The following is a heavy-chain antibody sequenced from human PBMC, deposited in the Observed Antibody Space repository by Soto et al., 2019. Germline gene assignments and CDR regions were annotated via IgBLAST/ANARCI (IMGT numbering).Heavy chain of an antibody. Sequence: QVPLVESGGGVVQPGRSLRLSCAASGFNFSSYAMHWVRQAPGKGLEWVAVISYDGSNKYYADSVKGRFTISRDNSKNTLYLQMNSLRAEDTAVYYCARNLGRKGLDYWGQGTLVTVSS. CDR1: GFNFSSYA. J-gene: IGHJ4*02. D-gene: IGHD7-27*01. CDR2: ISYDGSNK. V-gene: IGHV3-30-3*01. CDR3: ARNLGRKGLDY.